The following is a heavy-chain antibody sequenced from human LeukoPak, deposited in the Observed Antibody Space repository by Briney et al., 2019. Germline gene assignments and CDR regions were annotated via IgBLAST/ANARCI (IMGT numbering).Heavy chain of an antibody. J-gene: IGHJ4*02. CDR3: ASWTYYDSSGFTY. V-gene: IGHV4-4*02. D-gene: IGHD3-22*01. CDR1: GGSISSSNW. Sequence: SETLSLTCAVSGGSISSSNWWSWVRQPPGKGLEWIGEIYHSGSTNYNPSLKSRVTISVDKSKNQFSLRLSSVTAADTAVYYCASWTYYDSSGFTYWGQGTLVTVSS. CDR2: IYHSGST.